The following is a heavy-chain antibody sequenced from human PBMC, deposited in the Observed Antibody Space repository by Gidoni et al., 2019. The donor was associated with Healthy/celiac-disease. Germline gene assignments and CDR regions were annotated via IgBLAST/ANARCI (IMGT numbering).Heavy chain of an antibody. J-gene: IGHJ4*02. CDR1: GFTFSNAW. CDR2: ITSKTDGGTT. D-gene: IGHD2-2*01. CDR3: TTEIVVVPAAPYFDY. V-gene: IGHV3-15*01. Sequence: EVQLVESGGGLVKPGGSLRLSCAASGFTFSNAWMSWVRQAPGKGLEWVGRITSKTDGGTTDYAAPVKGRFTISREDSKNTLYLQMNSLKTEDTAVYYCTTEIVVVPAAPYFDYWGQGTLVTVSS.